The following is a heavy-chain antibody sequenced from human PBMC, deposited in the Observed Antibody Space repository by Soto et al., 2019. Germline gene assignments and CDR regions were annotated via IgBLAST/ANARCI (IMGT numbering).Heavy chain of an antibody. CDR3: AMEYCSSTSCYRDY. D-gene: IGHD2-2*02. Sequence: QVQLVQSGAEVKKPGSSVKVSCKASGGTFSSYTISWVRQAPGQGLEWMGRIIPILGIANYAQKFQGRVTIAANKSTSTDYMELRSMRSEDTAVYYCAMEYCSSTSCYRDYWGQGTLVTVSS. CDR2: IIPILGIA. CDR1: GGTFSSYT. J-gene: IGHJ4*02. V-gene: IGHV1-69*02.